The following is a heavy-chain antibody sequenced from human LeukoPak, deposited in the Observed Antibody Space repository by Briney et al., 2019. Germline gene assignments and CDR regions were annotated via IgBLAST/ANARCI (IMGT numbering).Heavy chain of an antibody. CDR1: GYTFTGYY. V-gene: IGHV1-2*02. D-gene: IGHD4-17*01. CDR3: ARADYGDYGGYY. Sequence: ASVKVSCKASGYTFTGYYMHWVRQAPGQGLEWMGWINPNSGSTNYAQKFQGRVTMTRDTSISTAYMELSRLRSDDTAVYYCARADYGDYGGYYWGQGTLVTVSS. J-gene: IGHJ4*02. CDR2: INPNSGST.